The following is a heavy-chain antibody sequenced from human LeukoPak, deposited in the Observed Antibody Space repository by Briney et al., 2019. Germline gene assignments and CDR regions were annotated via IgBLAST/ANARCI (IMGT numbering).Heavy chain of an antibody. CDR3: ARGRYLLWLGVNWFDP. J-gene: IGHJ5*02. CDR1: GGSFSGYY. D-gene: IGHD3-10*01. V-gene: IGHV4-34*01. Sequence: PSETLSLTCAVYGGSFSGYYWSWIRQPPGKGLEWIGEINHSGSTNYNPSLKSRVTISVDTSKNQFSLKLSSVTAADTAVYYCARGRYLLWLGVNWFDPWGQGTLVTVSS. CDR2: INHSGST.